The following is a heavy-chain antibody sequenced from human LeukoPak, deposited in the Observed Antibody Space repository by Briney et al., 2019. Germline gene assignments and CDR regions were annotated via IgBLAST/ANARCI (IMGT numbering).Heavy chain of an antibody. Sequence: PGGSLRLSCAASGFTFDDYAMHWVRQVPGKGLEWVSGISWNSGSVGYADSVKGRFTISRDNSKNTLYLQMNSLRAEDTAVYYCAKEAYYYDSRTANYFDYWGQGTLVTVSS. J-gene: IGHJ4*02. V-gene: IGHV3-9*01. CDR1: GFTFDDYA. CDR2: ISWNSGSV. CDR3: AKEAYYYDSRTANYFDY. D-gene: IGHD3-22*01.